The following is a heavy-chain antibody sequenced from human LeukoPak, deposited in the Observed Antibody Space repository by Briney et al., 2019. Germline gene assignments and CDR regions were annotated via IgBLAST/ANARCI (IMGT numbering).Heavy chain of an antibody. Sequence: ASVKVSCKVSGYTLTELSMHWVRQAPGKGLEWMGGFDPEDGETIYAQKFQGRVTMTEDTSTDTAYMELSSLRSEDTAVYYCATATTVTPYFDYWGQRTLVTVSS. V-gene: IGHV1-24*01. CDR1: GYTLTELS. D-gene: IGHD4-17*01. CDR3: ATATTVTPYFDY. CDR2: FDPEDGET. J-gene: IGHJ4*02.